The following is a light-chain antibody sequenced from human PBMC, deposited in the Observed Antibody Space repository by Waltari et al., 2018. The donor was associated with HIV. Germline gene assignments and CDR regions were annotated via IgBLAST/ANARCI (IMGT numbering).Light chain of an antibody. V-gene: IGLV2-23*02. J-gene: IGLJ3*02. CDR2: EVI. CDR1: SSDIGGYDL. Sequence: QSALTQPASVSGSPGQSIAISCTGTSSDIGGYDLVSWYQQHPGKAPKLIIYEVIKRPSGVSNRFSGSKSGNTASLTISGLQAEDEADYYCGSNAGGATEVFGGGTKLTVL. CDR3: GSNAGGATEV.